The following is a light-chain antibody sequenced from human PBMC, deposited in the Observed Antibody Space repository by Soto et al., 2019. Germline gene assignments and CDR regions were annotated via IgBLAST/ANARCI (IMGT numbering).Light chain of an antibody. J-gene: IGLJ1*01. Sequence: QSVLTQPPSASGTPGQRVTISCSGSSSNIGSNYVYWYQQLLGTAPKLLIYRNNQRPSGVPDRFSGSKSGTSASLAISGLRSEDEADYYCAAWDDSLSGYVFGTGTKVTV. V-gene: IGLV1-47*01. CDR3: AAWDDSLSGYV. CDR1: SSNIGSNY. CDR2: RNN.